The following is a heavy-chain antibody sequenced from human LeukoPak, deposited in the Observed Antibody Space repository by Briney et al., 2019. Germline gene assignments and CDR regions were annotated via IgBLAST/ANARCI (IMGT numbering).Heavy chain of an antibody. CDR2: ISSSGSTI. J-gene: IGHJ5*02. D-gene: IGHD3-22*01. CDR1: GFTFSDYY. V-gene: IGHV3-11*04. Sequence: GGSLRLSCAASGFTFSDYYMSWIRRAPGKGLEGVSYISSSGSTIYYADSVKGRFTISRDNAKNSLYLQMNSLRAEDTAVYYCASFLSSGYYQTWYDPWGQGTLVTVSS. CDR3: ASFLSSGYYQTWYDP.